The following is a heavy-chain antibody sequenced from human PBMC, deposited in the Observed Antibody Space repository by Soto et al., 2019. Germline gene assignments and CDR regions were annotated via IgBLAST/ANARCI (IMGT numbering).Heavy chain of an antibody. V-gene: IGHV4-4*02. J-gene: IGHJ4*02. CDR1: GTSISSTYW. Sequence: QVELKQSGPGLVRPSGTLSLTCRVSGTSISSTYWWTWVRQSPGKGLEWIGEIYHNGITKYNPSLKSRVSLSGDKSNTQFSLKLTSVTAADTAVYYCATVPPRIVVVLAEFPTWGQGTLVTVSS. CDR2: IYHNGIT. D-gene: IGHD2-21*01. CDR3: ATVPPRIVVVLAEFPT.